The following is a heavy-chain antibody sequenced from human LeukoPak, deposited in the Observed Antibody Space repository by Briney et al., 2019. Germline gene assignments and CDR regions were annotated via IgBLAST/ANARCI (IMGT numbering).Heavy chain of an antibody. D-gene: IGHD5-18*01. J-gene: IGHJ4*02. CDR2: IYYSGST. CDR1: GGSISSSSYY. Sequence: PSETLSLTCTVSGGSISSSSYYWGWIRQPPGKGLEWIGSIYYSGSTYYNPSLKSRVTISVDTSKNQFSLKLSSVTAADTAVYYCARGEIYSYGFGYWGQGTLVTVSS. V-gene: IGHV4-39*07. CDR3: ARGEIYSYGFGY.